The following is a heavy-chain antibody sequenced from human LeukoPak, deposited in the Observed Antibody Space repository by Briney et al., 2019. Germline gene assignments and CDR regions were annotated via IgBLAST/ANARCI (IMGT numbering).Heavy chain of an antibody. V-gene: IGHV4-39*01. CDR1: GGSISSSSYY. Sequence: SETLSLTCTVSGGSISSSSYYWGWIRQPPGKGLEWIVSIYYSGSTYYNPSLKSRVTISVDTSKNQFSLKLSSVTAADTAVYYCARRTAYYDFWSGEYYFDYWGQGTLVTVSS. D-gene: IGHD3-3*01. CDR3: ARRTAYYDFWSGEYYFDY. J-gene: IGHJ4*02. CDR2: IYYSGST.